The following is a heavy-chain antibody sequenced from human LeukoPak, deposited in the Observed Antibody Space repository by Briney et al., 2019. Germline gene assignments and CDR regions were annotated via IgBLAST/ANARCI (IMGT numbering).Heavy chain of an antibody. V-gene: IGHV3-30*03. CDR3: ARERAAAGGAILWNYFDY. CDR1: GFTFSSYG. D-gene: IGHD6-13*01. Sequence: PGGSLRLSCAASGFTFSSYGIHWVRQAPGKGLEWVADISYDGNNKYYADSVKGRFTISRDNSKNTLYLQMNSLRPEDTAVYYCARERAAAGGAILWNYFDYWGQGTLVTVSS. CDR2: ISYDGNNK. J-gene: IGHJ4*02.